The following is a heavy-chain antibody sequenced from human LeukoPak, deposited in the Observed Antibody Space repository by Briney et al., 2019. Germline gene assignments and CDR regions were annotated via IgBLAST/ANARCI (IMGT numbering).Heavy chain of an antibody. Sequence: ASVKVSCKXSGYTFTSYGISWVRQAPRQGLEWMGWISAYSGNTNYAQKLQGRVTMTTDTSTSTAYMELRSLRSDDTAVYYCARKASGWYYFDYWGQGTLVTVSS. CDR3: ARKASGWYYFDY. CDR1: GYTFTSYG. CDR2: ISAYSGNT. V-gene: IGHV1-18*01. D-gene: IGHD6-19*01. J-gene: IGHJ4*02.